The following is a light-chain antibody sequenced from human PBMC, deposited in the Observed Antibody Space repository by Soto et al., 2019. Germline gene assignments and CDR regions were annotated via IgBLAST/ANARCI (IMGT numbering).Light chain of an antibody. Sequence: DIVMTQSPDSLAVSLGERATINCKSSQSVLYSSNNKNYLAWYQQKPGQPPKLLIYWASTRESGVPDRFSGSGSGTDFTLTISSLQAEDVAVYYCQHNYSTPLTFGGGTKVEI. CDR3: QHNYSTPLT. CDR1: QSVLYSSNNKNY. V-gene: IGKV4-1*01. CDR2: WAS. J-gene: IGKJ4*01.